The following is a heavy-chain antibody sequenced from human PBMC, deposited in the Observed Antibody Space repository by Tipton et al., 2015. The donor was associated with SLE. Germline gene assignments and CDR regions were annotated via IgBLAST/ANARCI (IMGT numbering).Heavy chain of an antibody. CDR3: ARDWELGH. V-gene: IGHV4-61*01. Sequence: TLSLTCTVSGGSITISSYYFWGWVRQPPGKGLEWIGYVYYSGSTNYNPSLKSRVTISVDTSKNQFSLKLSSVTAADTAVYYCARDWELGHWGQGTLVTVSP. J-gene: IGHJ4*02. CDR1: GGSITISSYY. D-gene: IGHD7-27*01. CDR2: VYYSGST.